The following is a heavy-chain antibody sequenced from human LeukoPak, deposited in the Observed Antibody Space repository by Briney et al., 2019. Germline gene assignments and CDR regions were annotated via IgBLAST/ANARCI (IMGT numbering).Heavy chain of an antibody. CDR2: ILSTGDT. J-gene: IGHJ4*02. Sequence: PGGPLRLSCAASGFTFSYYDMHWVRQATGKGLEWVSTILSTGDTYYAGSVKGRFTISRENAKNSLYLQMNGLRAGDTAVYYCARATEGFDYWGQGTLVTVSS. V-gene: IGHV3-13*04. CDR1: GFTFSYYD. CDR3: ARATEGFDY.